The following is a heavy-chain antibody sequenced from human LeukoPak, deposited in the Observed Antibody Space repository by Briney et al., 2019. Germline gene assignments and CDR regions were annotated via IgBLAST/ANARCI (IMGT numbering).Heavy chain of an antibody. J-gene: IGHJ4*02. CDR3: ARHGDVDY. Sequence: GESLKISCRGSGYSFTSYWIGWVRQMPGKGLDWMGIIYPSDSDVRYSPSFQGQVTISADKSISTAYLQWNSLRASDTAMYYYARHGDVDYWGQGTLVTVSS. CDR2: IYPSDSDV. CDR1: GYSFTSYW. D-gene: IGHD7-27*01. V-gene: IGHV5-51*01.